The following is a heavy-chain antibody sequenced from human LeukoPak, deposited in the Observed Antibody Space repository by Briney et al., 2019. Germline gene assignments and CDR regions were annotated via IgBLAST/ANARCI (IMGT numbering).Heavy chain of an antibody. J-gene: IGHJ6*02. V-gene: IGHV1-18*01. CDR1: GYTFTSYG. CDR2: ISAYNGNT. D-gene: IGHD6-19*01. CDR3: ARASSTSGWPYYYYYGMDV. Sequence: ASVKVSCKASGYTFTSYGISWVRQAPGQGLEWMGWISAYNGNTNYAQKLQGRVTMTTDTSTSTAYMELRSLRSDDPAVYYCARASSTSGWPYYYYYGMDVWGQGTTVTVSS.